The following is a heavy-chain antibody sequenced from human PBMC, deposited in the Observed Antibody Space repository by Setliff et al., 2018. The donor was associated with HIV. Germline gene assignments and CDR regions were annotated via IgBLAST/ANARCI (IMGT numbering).Heavy chain of an antibody. D-gene: IGHD3-22*01. Sequence: PSETLSLTCTVSGGSISSYYWSWIRQPAGKGLEWIGRIYTSGSTNYNPSLKSRVTMSVDTSKNQFSLKLTSVTAADTAMYHCARVYYFDSSGYYQRGDVFDIWGQGTMVTVSS. V-gene: IGHV4-4*07. CDR1: GGSISSYY. CDR3: ARVYYFDSSGYYQRGDVFDI. CDR2: IYTSGST. J-gene: IGHJ3*02.